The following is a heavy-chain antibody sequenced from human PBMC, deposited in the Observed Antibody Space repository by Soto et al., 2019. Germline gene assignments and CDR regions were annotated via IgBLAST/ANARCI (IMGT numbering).Heavy chain of an antibody. CDR1: GFTFSSYA. J-gene: IGHJ5*02. CDR3: ASWGSSSWYESDP. Sequence: PGGSLRLSCAASGFTFSSYAMHWVRQAPGKGLEWVSYISSSGSTIYYADSVKGRFTISRDIAKNSLYLQMNSLRAEDTAVYYCASWGSSSWYESDPWGQGTLVTVSS. CDR2: ISSSGSTI. V-gene: IGHV3-48*03. D-gene: IGHD6-13*01.